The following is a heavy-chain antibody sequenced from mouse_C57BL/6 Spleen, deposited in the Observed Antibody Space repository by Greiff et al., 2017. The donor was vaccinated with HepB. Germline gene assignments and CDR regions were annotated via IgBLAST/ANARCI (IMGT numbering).Heavy chain of an antibody. J-gene: IGHJ2*01. CDR3: ARNGLTGDFDY. CDR2: IDPSDSYT. CDR1: GYTFTSYW. V-gene: IGHV1-50*01. Sequence: QVQLQQPGAELVKPGASVKLSCKASGYTFTSYWMQWVKQRPGQGLEWIGEIDPSDSYTNYNQKFKGKATLTVDTSSSTAYMQLSRLTSEDSAVYYCARNGLTGDFDYWGQGTTLTVSS. D-gene: IGHD4-1*01.